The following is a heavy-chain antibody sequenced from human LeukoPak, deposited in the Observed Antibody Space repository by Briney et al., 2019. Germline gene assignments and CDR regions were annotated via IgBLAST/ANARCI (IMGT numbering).Heavy chain of an antibody. Sequence: ASVKVSCKASGYTFTSYYMHSVRQAPGQGLEWRGITNPSGGSTSYAQKFQGRVIMTRDMSTSTVYMELSSLRSEDTAVYYCARGGGEYSWFDPWGQGDLVTVSS. CDR3: ARGGGEYSWFDP. CDR2: TNPSGGST. D-gene: IGHD6-6*01. CDR1: GYTFTSYY. V-gene: IGHV1-46*01. J-gene: IGHJ5*02.